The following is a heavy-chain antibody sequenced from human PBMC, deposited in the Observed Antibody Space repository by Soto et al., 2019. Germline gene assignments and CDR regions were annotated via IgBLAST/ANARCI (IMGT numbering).Heavy chain of an antibody. J-gene: IGHJ4*02. V-gene: IGHV3-7*01. Sequence: WVSQAPRKGLEWVANIKQDGSEKYYVDSVKGRFTISRDNAKNSLYLQINRLRAGDTAVYYCARDKITGLFDYWGQGTLVTVSS. D-gene: IGHD2-8*02. CDR2: IKQDGSEK. CDR3: ARDKITGLFDY.